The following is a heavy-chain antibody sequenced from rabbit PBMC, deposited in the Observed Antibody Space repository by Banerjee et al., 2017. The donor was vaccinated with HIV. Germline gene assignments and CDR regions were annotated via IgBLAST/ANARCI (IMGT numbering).Heavy chain of an antibody. V-gene: IGHV1S45*01. Sequence: EESGGGLVQPEGSLTLTCKASGLDFSSSYWICWVRQAPGKGLEWIACIYAGNSGSTYCASWAKGRFAISKASSTTVTLQMTSLTAADTATYFCARDGYAGYAGYGYGTGHYFNLWGPGTLVTVS. CDR3: ARDGYAGYAGYGYGTGHYFNL. CDR2: IYAGNSGST. J-gene: IGHJ4*01. CDR1: GLDFSSSYW. D-gene: IGHD7-1*01.